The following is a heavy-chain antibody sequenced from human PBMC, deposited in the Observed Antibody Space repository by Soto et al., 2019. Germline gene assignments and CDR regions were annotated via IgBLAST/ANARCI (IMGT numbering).Heavy chain of an antibody. CDR1: GFTFSAFW. Sequence: PGGSLRLSCAGSGFTFSAFWMNWVRLTPGKGLEWVANIKQDGSAQNYVNSVRGRFTISRDNAKNLVYLQTNNLRAEDTAGYYCVGCRGWVHEYWGQGTLVTVSS. D-gene: IGHD1-26*01. CDR2: IKQDGSAQ. CDR3: VGCRGWVHEY. V-gene: IGHV3-7*04. J-gene: IGHJ4*02.